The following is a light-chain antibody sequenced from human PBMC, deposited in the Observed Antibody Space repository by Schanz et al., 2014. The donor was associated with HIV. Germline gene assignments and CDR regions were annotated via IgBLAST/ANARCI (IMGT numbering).Light chain of an antibody. J-gene: IGKJ1*01. V-gene: IGKV1-39*01. CDR1: QSISSY. Sequence: DIQMTQSPSSLSASVGDRXXXXXXASQSISSYLNWYQQKPGKAPKLLIYAASSLQRGVPSRFSGSGSGTDFTLTISSLQPEDFATYYCQQSYSTTWTFGQGTKVEIK. CDR2: AAS. CDR3: QQSYSTTWT.